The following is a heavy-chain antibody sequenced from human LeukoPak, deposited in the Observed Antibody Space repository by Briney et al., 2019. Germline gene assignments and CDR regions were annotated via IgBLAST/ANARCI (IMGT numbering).Heavy chain of an antibody. J-gene: IGHJ3*02. CDR1: GFTFSSYS. CDR2: ISSSSNYI. CDR3: AREVVSPDAFDI. Sequence: PGGSLRLFCAASGFTFSSYSMNWVRQAPGKGLEWVSSISSSSNYIYYADSVKGRFTISRDNAKNSLYLQMNSLRAEDTAVYYCAREVVSPDAFDIWGQGTMVTVSS. D-gene: IGHD4-23*01. V-gene: IGHV3-21*01.